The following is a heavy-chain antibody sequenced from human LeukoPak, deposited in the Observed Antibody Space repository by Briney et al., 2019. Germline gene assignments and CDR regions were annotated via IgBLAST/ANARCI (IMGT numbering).Heavy chain of an antibody. CDR1: GFTFSSYG. Sequence: PGRSLRLSCAASGFTFSSYGMRWVRQAPGKGLEWVAVISYDGSNKYYADSVKGRFTISRDNSKNTLYLQMNSLRAEDTAVYYCAREYDYVWGSYSYGMDVWGQGTTVTVSS. D-gene: IGHD3-16*01. V-gene: IGHV3-30*03. J-gene: IGHJ6*02. CDR3: AREYDYVWGSYSYGMDV. CDR2: ISYDGSNK.